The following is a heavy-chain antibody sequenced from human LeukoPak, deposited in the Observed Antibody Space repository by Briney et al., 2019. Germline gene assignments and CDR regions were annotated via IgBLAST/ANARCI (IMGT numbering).Heavy chain of an antibody. V-gene: IGHV3-20*03. CDR3: ARVTAGYCSITSCYEDD. D-gene: IGHD2-2*03. CDR2: INWDGGST. J-gene: IGHJ4*02. Sequence: PGGSLSPSFAPSALTSDDNGTGCGRPAPGKGRELVFGINWDGGSTAYAASVKGRFTIYRDNAKNFLYLQMNSLSAEDTALYYCARVTAGYCSITSCYEDDWGQGTLVTVSS. CDR1: ALTSDDNG.